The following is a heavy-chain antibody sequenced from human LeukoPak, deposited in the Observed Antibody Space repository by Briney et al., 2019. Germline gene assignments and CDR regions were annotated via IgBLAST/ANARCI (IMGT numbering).Heavy chain of an antibody. J-gene: IGHJ6*02. CDR3: ARDQVVRDNYYYYGMDV. CDR1: GGSISSSSYY. Sequence: TPSETLSLTYTVSGGSISSSSYYWGWIRQPPGKGLEWIGSIYYSGSTYYNPSLKSRVTISVDTSKNQFSLKLSSVTAADTAVYYCARDQVVRDNYYYYGMDVWGQGTTVTVSS. CDR2: IYYSGST. V-gene: IGHV4-39*07. D-gene: IGHD2-15*01.